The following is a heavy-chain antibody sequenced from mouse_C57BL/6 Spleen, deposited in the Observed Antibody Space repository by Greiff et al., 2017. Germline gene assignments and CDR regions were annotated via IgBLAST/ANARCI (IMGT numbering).Heavy chain of an antibody. D-gene: IGHD1-1*01. CDR3: AEVYYGSSYRGV. V-gene: IGHV3-6*01. CDR1: GYSITSGYY. J-gene: IGHJ1*03. Sequence: VQLKESGPGLVKPSQSLSLTCSVTGYSITSGYYWNWIRQFPGIKLEWMGYISYDGSNNYNPSLKNRISITRDTSKNQFFLKLNSVTTEDTATYYCAEVYYGSSYRGVWGTGTTVTVSS. CDR2: ISYDGSN.